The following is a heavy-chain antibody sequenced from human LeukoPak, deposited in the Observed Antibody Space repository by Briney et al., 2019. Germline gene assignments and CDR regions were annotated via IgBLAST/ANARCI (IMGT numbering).Heavy chain of an antibody. D-gene: IGHD5-12*01. J-gene: IGHJ4*02. CDR1: GFIFSDHY. Sequence: PGGSLRLSCAASGFIFSDHYVSWIRQAPGKGLEWISYITSSSSKMFYADSVKGRFTISRDNSKNSLFLQMDSLRVEDTAVYYCARRIVAAGGYFDSWGQGILVIVSS. CDR2: ITSSSSKM. V-gene: IGHV3-11*01. CDR3: ARRIVAAGGYFDS.